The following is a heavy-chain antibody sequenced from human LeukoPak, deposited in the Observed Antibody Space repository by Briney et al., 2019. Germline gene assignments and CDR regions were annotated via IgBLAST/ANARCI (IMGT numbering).Heavy chain of an antibody. CDR1: GGSISSYY. CDR3: ARDFGDSSSPDAFDI. J-gene: IGHJ3*02. CDR2: IYYSGST. V-gene: IGHV4-59*01. Sequence: PSETLSLTCTVSGGSISSYYWSWIRQPPAKGLECIGDIYYSGSTNYNPSLKSRVTISVDTSKNQFSLKLSSVTAADTAVYYCARDFGDSSSPDAFDIWGQGTMVTVSS. D-gene: IGHD6-6*01.